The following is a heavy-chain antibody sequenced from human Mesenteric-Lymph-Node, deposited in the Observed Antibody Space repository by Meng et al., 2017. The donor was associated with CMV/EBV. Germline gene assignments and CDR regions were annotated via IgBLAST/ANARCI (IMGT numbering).Heavy chain of an antibody. V-gene: IGHV3-23*01. D-gene: IGHD4-11*01. J-gene: IGHJ5*02. CDR3: ARYSNYNWFDP. Sequence: GGSLRLSCAASGFTFSSYAMTWVRQAPGKGLEWVSSISNGGGSTDYADSVKGRFTISRDNSKNTLYLQMNSLRADDTAVYFCARYSNYNWFDPWGQGTLVTVSS. CDR2: ISNGGGST. CDR1: GFTFSSYA.